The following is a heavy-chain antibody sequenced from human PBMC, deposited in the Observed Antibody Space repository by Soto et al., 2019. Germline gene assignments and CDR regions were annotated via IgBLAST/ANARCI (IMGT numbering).Heavy chain of an antibody. CDR1: GYTFTAYY. D-gene: IGHD4-17*01. CDR2: ISPNSGVT. CDR3: ARDGQYGDYGYYFDF. J-gene: IGHJ4*02. V-gene: IGHV1-2*02. Sequence: GSSVKVSCKASGYTFTAYYIHWVRQAPGQGREWMGWISPNSGVTNYAQKFQGRVTMTRDTSITTAHMELSGLRSDDSAIYYCARDGQYGDYGYYFDFWGPGTLVTVSS.